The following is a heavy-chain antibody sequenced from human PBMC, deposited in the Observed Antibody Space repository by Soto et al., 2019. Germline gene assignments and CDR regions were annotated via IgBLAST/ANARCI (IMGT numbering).Heavy chain of an antibody. D-gene: IGHD2-2*01. CDR2: INHSGST. Sequence: QVQLQQWGAGLLKPSETLSLTCAVYGGSFSGYYWSWIRQPPGKGLEWIGEINHSGSTNYNPSLKSRVTISVDTSKNQFSLKLSSVTAADTAVYYCARGPRCRSTSCYYLIGRDYYYYYMDVWGKGTTVTVSS. CDR1: GGSFSGYY. V-gene: IGHV4-34*01. CDR3: ARGPRCRSTSCYYLIGRDYYYYYMDV. J-gene: IGHJ6*03.